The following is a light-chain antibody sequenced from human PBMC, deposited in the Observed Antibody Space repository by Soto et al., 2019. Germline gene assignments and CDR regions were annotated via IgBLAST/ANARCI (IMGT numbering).Light chain of an antibody. CDR1: QSLSSGY. CDR3: QQYGSSRTWT. CDR2: GAS. J-gene: IGKJ1*01. V-gene: IGKV3-20*01. Sequence: EIVLTQSPGTLSLSPGERVTLSCRASQSLSSGYLAWYQQKPGQAPRLLIYGASSRATGIPDRFSGSGSGTDFTLTISRLEPEDFAVYYCQQYGSSRTWTFGQGTKVDIK.